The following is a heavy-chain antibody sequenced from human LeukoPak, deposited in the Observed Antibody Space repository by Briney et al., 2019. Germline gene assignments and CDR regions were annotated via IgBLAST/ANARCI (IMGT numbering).Heavy chain of an antibody. V-gene: IGHV3-23*01. CDR3: AKQIGSCTGGNCYFSS. CDR2: VSGSGGSS. J-gene: IGHJ4*02. Sequence: GGSLRLSCAASGFTFSSSAMSWVRQVPGKGLEWVSAVSGSGGSSSYVDSVRGRFTISRDNSKSTLYLQMNSLRAEDAAVYYCAKQIGSCTGGNCYFSSWGQGTLVTVSS. CDR1: GFTFSSSA. D-gene: IGHD2-15*01.